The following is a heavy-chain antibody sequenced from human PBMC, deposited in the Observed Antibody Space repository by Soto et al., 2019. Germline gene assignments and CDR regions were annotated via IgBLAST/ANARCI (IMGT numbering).Heavy chain of an antibody. CDR3: ARRSSGWYPDAFDI. Sequence: QLQLQESGPGLVKPSETLSLTCTVSGASISSSSYYWGSIRQPPGKGLEWIGSIYYSGSTYYNPSLKSRVTISVDTSKNPFSLKLRSVTAADTAVYYCARRSSGWYPDAFDIWGQGTMVTVSS. D-gene: IGHD6-19*01. J-gene: IGHJ3*02. V-gene: IGHV4-39*01. CDR1: GASISSSSYY. CDR2: IYYSGST.